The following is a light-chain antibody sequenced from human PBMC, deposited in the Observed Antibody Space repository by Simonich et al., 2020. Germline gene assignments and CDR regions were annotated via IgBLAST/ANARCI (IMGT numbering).Light chain of an antibody. CDR3: QQYYSTPYT. V-gene: IGKV4-1*01. J-gene: IGKJ2*01. CDR2: WES. Sequence: IVMTQSPDSLAVSLGGRATINCKSSQSVLYSSNNKNYLAWYQQKPGQPPKLLIYWESTRESGVPDRFSGSGSGTDFTLTISRLQAEDVAVYYCQQYYSTPYTFGQGTKLEIK. CDR1: QSVLYSSNNKNY.